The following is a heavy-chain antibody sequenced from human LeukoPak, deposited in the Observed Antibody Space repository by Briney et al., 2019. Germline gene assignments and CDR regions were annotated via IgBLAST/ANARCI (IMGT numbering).Heavy chain of an antibody. CDR3: ARAAYGSGSYYLDY. D-gene: IGHD3-10*01. V-gene: IGHV1-18*01. CDR1: GGTFSSYT. CDR2: ISAYNGNT. J-gene: IGHJ4*02. Sequence: ASVKVSCKASGGTFSSYTISWVRQAPGQGLEWMGWISAYNGNTNYAQKLQGRVTMTTDTSTSTAYMELRSLRSDDTAVYYCARAAYGSGSYYLDYWGQGTLVTVSS.